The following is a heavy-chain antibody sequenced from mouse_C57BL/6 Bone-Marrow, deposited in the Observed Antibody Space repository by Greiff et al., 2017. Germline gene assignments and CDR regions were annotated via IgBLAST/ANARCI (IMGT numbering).Heavy chain of an antibody. Sequence: QVHVKQSGAELVKPGASVKLSCKASGYTFTSYWMHWVKQRPGQGLEWIGMIHPNSGSTNYNEKFKSKATLTVDKSSSTAYMQLSSLTSEDSAVYYCARPPFDYWGQGTTLTVSS. CDR2: IHPNSGST. CDR3: ARPPFDY. V-gene: IGHV1-64*01. CDR1: GYTFTSYW. J-gene: IGHJ2*01.